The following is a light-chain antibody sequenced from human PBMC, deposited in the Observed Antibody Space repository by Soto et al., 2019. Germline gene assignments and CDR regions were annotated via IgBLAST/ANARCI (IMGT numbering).Light chain of an antibody. V-gene: IGKV3-15*01. CDR3: QQYNNWPYT. J-gene: IGKJ2*01. CDR2: GAS. CDR1: QSLTNN. Sequence: EIVLTQSPGTLSLSRRERATLXXRDSQSLTNNYFAWYQQKPGQAPRPXFYGASVRATCVPARFSGSGSGTEFTLTINSLQSEDYAVYFCQQYNNWPYTFGQGTKVEIK.